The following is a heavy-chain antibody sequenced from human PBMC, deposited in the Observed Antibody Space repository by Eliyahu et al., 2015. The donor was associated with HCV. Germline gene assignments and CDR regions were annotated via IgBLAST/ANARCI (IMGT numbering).Heavy chain of an antibody. CDR1: GFAFXSYA. Sequence: QEHLVESGGGVVQPGRSLXLSCXASGFAFXSYAMHWVRQAPGKGLEWGAVIWYDGSKKYYADSVKGRFTVSRDNSKNTMFLQMNSLRAEDTAVYYCARPFIVGGTRDAFDIWGQGTMVTVSS. V-gene: IGHV3-33*01. J-gene: IGHJ3*02. CDR3: ARPFIVGGTRDAFDI. D-gene: IGHD1-26*01. CDR2: IWYDGSKK.